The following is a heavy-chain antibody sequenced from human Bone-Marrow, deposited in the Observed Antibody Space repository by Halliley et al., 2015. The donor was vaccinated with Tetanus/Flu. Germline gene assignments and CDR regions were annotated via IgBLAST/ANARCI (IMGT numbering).Heavy chain of an antibody. CDR2: INHYGSTI. Sequence: SLRLSCVASGFSFSDHEMNWVRQAPGKGLEWVSYINHYGSTIYYADSVKGRFTISRDNAKNSLYLHMNSLRAEDTAVYYCVSAEGDFWADWGQGTLVTVSS. J-gene: IGHJ4*02. CDR3: VSAEGDFWAD. D-gene: IGHD3-3*01. V-gene: IGHV3-48*03. CDR1: GFSFSDHE.